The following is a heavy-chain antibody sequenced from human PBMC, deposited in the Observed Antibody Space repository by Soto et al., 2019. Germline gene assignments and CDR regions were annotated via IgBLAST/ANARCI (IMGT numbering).Heavy chain of an antibody. CDR3: ARIVSSWYRPFDP. Sequence: AGGSLRLSCAASGFTFSSYSMNWVRQAPGKGLEWVSSISSSSSYIYYADSVKGRFTISRDNAKNSLYLQMNSLRAEDTAVYYCARIVSSWYRPFDPWGQGTLVTVSS. J-gene: IGHJ5*02. V-gene: IGHV3-21*01. D-gene: IGHD6-13*01. CDR2: ISSSSSYI. CDR1: GFTFSSYS.